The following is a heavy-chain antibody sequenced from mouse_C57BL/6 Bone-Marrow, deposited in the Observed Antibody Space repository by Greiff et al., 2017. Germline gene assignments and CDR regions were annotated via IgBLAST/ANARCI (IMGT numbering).Heavy chain of an antibody. D-gene: IGHD1-3*01. J-gene: IGHJ4*01. CDR3: ARVKGAMDY. V-gene: IGHV3-6*01. CDR1: VYSITSGYY. CDR2: ISYDGSN. Sequence: LMESGPGLVKPSQSLSLTCSVTVYSITSGYYWNWIRQFPGNKLEWMGYISYDGSNNYNPSLKNRISITRDTSKNQFFLKLNSVTTEDTATYYCARVKGAMDYWGQGTSVTVSS.